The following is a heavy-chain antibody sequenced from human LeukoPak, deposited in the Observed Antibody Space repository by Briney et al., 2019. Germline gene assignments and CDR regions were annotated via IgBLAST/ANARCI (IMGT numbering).Heavy chain of an antibody. CDR2: ISSSSSYI. V-gene: IGHV3-21*01. CDR3: ARESPSSWNH. J-gene: IGHJ4*02. D-gene: IGHD6-13*01. CDR1: GFTFSSYS. Sequence: PGGSLRLSCAASGFTFSSYSMNWVRQAPEKGLEWVLSISSSSSYIYYADSVKGRFTISRDNAKNSLYLQMNSLRAEDTAVYYCARESPSSWNHWGQGTLVTVSS.